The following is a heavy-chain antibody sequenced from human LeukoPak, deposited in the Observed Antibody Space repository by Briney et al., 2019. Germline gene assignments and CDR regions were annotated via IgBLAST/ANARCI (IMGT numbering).Heavy chain of an antibody. CDR2: IYYSGST. V-gene: IGHV4-39*07. CDR1: GGSISSSSYY. CDR3: ARGSPIGTVESAAILGHVLSLFDY. J-gene: IGHJ4*02. D-gene: IGHD2-2*02. Sequence: SETLSLTCTVSGGSISSSSYYWGWIRQPPGKGLEWIGSIYYSGSTNYNPSLKSRVTISVDTSKNQFSLKLSSVTAADTAVYYCARGSPIGTVESAAILGHVLSLFDYWGQGTLVTVSS.